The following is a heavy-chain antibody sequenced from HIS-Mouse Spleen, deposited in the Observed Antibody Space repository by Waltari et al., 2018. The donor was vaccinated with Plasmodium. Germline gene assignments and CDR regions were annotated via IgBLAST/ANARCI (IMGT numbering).Heavy chain of an antibody. J-gene: IGHJ4*02. CDR3: AKSSKGTGDLWDY. V-gene: IGHV3-23*01. D-gene: IGHD7-27*01. CDR2: ISGSGGST. CDR1: GFTFSSYA. Sequence: EVQLLESGGGLVQPGGSLRLSCAASGFTFSSYAMGWVRRAPGTGLVGFSVISGSGGSTYYADAVKGRFTISRDNSKNTLYLQMNSLRAEDTAVYYCAKSSKGTGDLWDYWGQGTLVTVSS.